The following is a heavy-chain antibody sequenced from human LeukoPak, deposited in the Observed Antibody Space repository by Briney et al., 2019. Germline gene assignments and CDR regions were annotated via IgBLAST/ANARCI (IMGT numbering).Heavy chain of an antibody. D-gene: IGHD3-22*01. CDR2: ISGSGGST. CDR1: GFTVSSNY. V-gene: IGHV3-23*01. J-gene: IGHJ4*02. CDR3: AKMGSSGYYYPYYFDY. Sequence: PGGSLRLSCAASGFTVSSNYMSWVRQAPGKGLEWVSAISGSGGSTYYADSVKGRFTISRDNSKNTLYLQMNSLRAEDTAVYYCAKMGSSGYYYPYYFDYWGQGTLVTVSS.